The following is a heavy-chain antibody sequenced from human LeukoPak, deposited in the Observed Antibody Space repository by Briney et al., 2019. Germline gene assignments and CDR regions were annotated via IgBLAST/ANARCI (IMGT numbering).Heavy chain of an antibody. J-gene: IGHJ4*02. CDR1: GYSFTTYW. V-gene: IGHV5-51*01. Sequence: GESLKISCKGSGYSFTTYWIAWVRQMPGKGLEWMGIIFPGNSDTRYSPSFQGRVNISADKSISTAYLQWNSLKASDTAMYYCARIRVSAAGTRARYFDYWGQGTLVTVSS. D-gene: IGHD6-13*01. CDR3: ARIRVSAAGTRARYFDY. CDR2: IFPGNSDT.